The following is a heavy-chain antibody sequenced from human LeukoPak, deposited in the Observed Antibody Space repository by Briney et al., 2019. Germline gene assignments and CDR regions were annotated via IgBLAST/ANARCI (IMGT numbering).Heavy chain of an antibody. CDR2: IYYSGST. CDR3: ARGGDLKGELDY. Sequence: SQTLSLTCTVSGGSISSGDYYWSWIRQPPGKGLEWIGYIYYSGSTYYNPSLKSRVTISVDTSKNQFSLNLSSVTAADTAVYYWARGGDLKGELDYWGQGTLVTVS. CDR1: GGSISSGDYY. J-gene: IGHJ4*02. V-gene: IGHV4-30-4*08. D-gene: IGHD3-16*01.